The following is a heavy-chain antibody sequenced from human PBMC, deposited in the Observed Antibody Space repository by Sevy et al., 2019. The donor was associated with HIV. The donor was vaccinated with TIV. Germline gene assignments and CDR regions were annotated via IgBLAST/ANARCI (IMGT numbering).Heavy chain of an antibody. CDR1: GDSISRSGYY. D-gene: IGHD6-13*01. V-gene: IGHV4-39*01. Sequence: SETLSLTCTVSGDSISRSGYYWGWIRQPPGKGLEWIGNIYYSGTTYYNPSLESRVTISGDTSKNQFSLKVSSVTASDSAVYYCARRKGGSSWSDYWGQGILVTVSS. CDR3: ARRKGGSSWSDY. CDR2: IYYSGTT. J-gene: IGHJ4*02.